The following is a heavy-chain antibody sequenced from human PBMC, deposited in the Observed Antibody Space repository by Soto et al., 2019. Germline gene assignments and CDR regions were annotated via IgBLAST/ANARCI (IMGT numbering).Heavy chain of an antibody. CDR2: IYYSGST. CDR3: ARLVRGLCFFSWNGDP. CDR1: GGSISSSSYY. Sequence: PSETLSHTCTVSGGSISSSSYYWGWIRQPPGKGLEWIGSIYYSGSTYYNPSLKSRVTISVDTSKNQFSLKLSSVTAADTAVYYCARLVRGLCFFSWNGDP. V-gene: IGHV4-39*01. J-gene: IGHJ5*02. D-gene: IGHD1-1*01.